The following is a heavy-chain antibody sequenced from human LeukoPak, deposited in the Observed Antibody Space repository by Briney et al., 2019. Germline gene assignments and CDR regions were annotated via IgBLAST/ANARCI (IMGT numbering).Heavy chain of an antibody. V-gene: IGHV1-69*05. Sequence: SVKVSCKASGGTFSSYAISWVRQAPGQGLEWMGRIIPIFGTANHAQKFQGRVTITTDESTSTAYMELSSLRSEDTAVYYCARNCGGDCHFDYWGQGTLVTVSS. CDR3: ARNCGGDCHFDY. CDR2: IIPIFGTA. D-gene: IGHD2-21*02. CDR1: GGTFSSYA. J-gene: IGHJ4*02.